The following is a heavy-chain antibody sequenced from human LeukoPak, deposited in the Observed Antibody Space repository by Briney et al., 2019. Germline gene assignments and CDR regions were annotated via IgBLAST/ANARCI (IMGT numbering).Heavy chain of an antibody. CDR1: GGSISSYY. V-gene: IGHV4-59*08. CDR3: ARRRDGFQGVYYYYMDV. D-gene: IGHD3-10*01. Sequence: SETLSLTCTVSGGSISSYYWSWMGQPPGKGLEWIGYIYYSGSTNYNPSLKSRVTISVDTSKNQFSLKLSSVTAADTAVYYCARRRDGFQGVYYYYMDVWGKGTTVTVSS. CDR2: IYYSGST. J-gene: IGHJ6*03.